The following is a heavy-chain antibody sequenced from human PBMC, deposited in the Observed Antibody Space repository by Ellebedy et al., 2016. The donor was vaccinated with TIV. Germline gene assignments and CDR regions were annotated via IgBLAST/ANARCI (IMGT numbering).Heavy chain of an antibody. V-gene: IGHV1-18*01. Sequence: ASVKVSXKASGYTFTSYGISWVRQAPGQGLEWMGWISAYNGNTNYAQKLQGRVTMTTDTSTSTAYMELRSLRSEDTAVYYCASPYCSSTSCHGRNADNWFDPWGQGTLVTVSS. CDR2: ISAYNGNT. CDR3: ASPYCSSTSCHGRNADNWFDP. J-gene: IGHJ5*02. D-gene: IGHD2-2*01. CDR1: GYTFTSYG.